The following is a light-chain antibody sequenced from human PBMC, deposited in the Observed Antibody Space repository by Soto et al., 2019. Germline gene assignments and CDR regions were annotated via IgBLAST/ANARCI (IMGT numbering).Light chain of an antibody. CDR1: SSDVGGYNY. CDR2: EVS. V-gene: IGLV2-14*01. J-gene: IGLJ1*01. CDR3: SSHTSSSTLCV. Sequence: QSALTQPASVSGSPGQSITISCTGTSSDVGGYNYVSWYQQHPGKAPKLMIYEVSNRPSGVANRFSGSKSGNTASLTISGLQAEDEADYYCSSHTSSSTLCVFGTGTKLTGL.